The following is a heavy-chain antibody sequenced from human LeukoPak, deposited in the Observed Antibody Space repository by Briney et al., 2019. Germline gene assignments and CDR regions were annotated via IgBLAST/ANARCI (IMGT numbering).Heavy chain of an antibody. Sequence: GGSLRLSCAASGFTFSSYSMNWVRQAPGKGLEWVSAISSSRSIYYTDPLKGRFTISRDNAKNSLYLQMNSLRVEDTAVYYCARTETTLRFRFDPWGQGTLVTVSS. CDR2: ISSSRSI. CDR3: ARTETTLRFRFDP. V-gene: IGHV3-21*01. CDR1: GFTFSSYS. D-gene: IGHD4-11*01. J-gene: IGHJ5*02.